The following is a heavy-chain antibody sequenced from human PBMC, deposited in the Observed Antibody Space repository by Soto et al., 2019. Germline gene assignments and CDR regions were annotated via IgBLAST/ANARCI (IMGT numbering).Heavy chain of an antibody. CDR2: IYYSGST. J-gene: IGHJ6*02. CDR1: GGSISSSSYY. V-gene: IGHV4-39*01. D-gene: IGHD3-10*01. CDR3: ARQVGVMVRGAHYGMDV. Sequence: SETLSLSCTVSGGSISSSSYYWGWIRQPPGRGLEWIGSIYYSGSTYYNPSLKSRVTISVDTSKNQFSLKLSSVTAADTAVYYCARQVGVMVRGAHYGMDVWGQGTTVT.